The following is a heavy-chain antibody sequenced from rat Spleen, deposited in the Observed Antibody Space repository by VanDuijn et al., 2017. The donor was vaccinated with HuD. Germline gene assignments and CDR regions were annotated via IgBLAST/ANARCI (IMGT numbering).Heavy chain of an antibody. V-gene: IGHV5S10*01. CDR3: ARPTTGIPFNY. D-gene: IGHD1-9*01. Sequence: EVQLVESDGGLVQPGRSLKLPCAASGFTFSDYNMAWVRQAPKKGLEWVATITNTGGSIYYPDSVKGRFTISRNNAKSTLYLQVDSLRSEDTAIYYCARPTTGIPFNYWGQGVMVTVSS. J-gene: IGHJ2*01. CDR2: ITNTGGSI. CDR1: GFTFSDYN.